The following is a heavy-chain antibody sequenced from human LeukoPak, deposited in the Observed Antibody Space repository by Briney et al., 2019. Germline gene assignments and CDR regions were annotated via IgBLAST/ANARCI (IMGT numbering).Heavy chain of an antibody. CDR3: ASCREGYNWLDY. CDR1: GFTFSSYA. V-gene: IGHV3-23*01. CDR2: ISGSGGNT. Sequence: GGSLRLSCAASGFTFSSYAMSWVRQAPGKGLEWVSTISGSGGNTYYADSVKGRFTISRDNSKNTLYLQMNSLRAEDTAVYYCASCREGYNWLDYWGQGTRVIVSS. J-gene: IGHJ4*02. D-gene: IGHD5-24*01.